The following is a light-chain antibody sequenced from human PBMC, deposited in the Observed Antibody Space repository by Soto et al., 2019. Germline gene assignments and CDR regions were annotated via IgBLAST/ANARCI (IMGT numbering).Light chain of an antibody. V-gene: IGLV1-47*01. J-gene: IGLJ2*01. CDR2: RNN. CDR3: EAWDDSLSAVV. CDR1: SSNIGSNY. Sequence: QSVLTQPPSASGTPGQRVTISCSGSSSNIGSNYVYCYQQLPGTAPKLLIYRNNQRPSGVPDRFSGSKSGTSASLAISGLRSEDEADYYCEAWDDSLSAVVFGGGTKLTVL.